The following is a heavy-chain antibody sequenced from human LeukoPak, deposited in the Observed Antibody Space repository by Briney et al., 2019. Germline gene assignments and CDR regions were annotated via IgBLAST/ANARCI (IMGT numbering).Heavy chain of an antibody. Sequence: GASLRLSCAASGFTFSLHAMTWVRQAPGKGLEWVSRISSSGGSTYYADSVKGRFTISRDNSKNTLSLQMNSLRAEDTAVYYCAKGHYDTGTFGAFDIWGQGTMVTVSS. D-gene: IGHD3-22*01. CDR2: ISSSGGST. V-gene: IGHV3-23*01. CDR3: AKGHYDTGTFGAFDI. J-gene: IGHJ3*02. CDR1: GFTFSLHA.